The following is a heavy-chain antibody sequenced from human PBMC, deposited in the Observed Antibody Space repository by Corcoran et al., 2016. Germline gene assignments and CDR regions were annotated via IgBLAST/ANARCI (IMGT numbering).Heavy chain of an antibody. CDR3: ARARGGWELLVYYFDY. CDR2: ISSSSSTI. CDR1: GFTFSSYS. V-gene: IGHV3-48*02. J-gene: IGHJ4*02. Sequence: EVQLVESGGGLVQPGGSLRLSCAASGFTFSSYSMNWVRQAPGKGLEWVSYISSSSSTIYYADSVKGRFTISSDNAKNSLYLQMNSLRDEDTAVYYCARARGGWELLVYYFDYWGQGTLVTVSS. D-gene: IGHD1-26*01.